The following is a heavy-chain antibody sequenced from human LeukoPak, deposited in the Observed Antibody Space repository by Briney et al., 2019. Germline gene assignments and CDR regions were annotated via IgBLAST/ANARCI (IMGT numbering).Heavy chain of an antibody. CDR3: ARAGGYSGFDY. D-gene: IGHD5-12*01. V-gene: IGHV4-4*07. CDR2: IYTSGST. J-gene: IGHJ4*02. CDR1: GDSVSDYY. Sequence: SETLSLTCIVSGDSVSDYYWSWIRQPVGKGLEWMGRIYTSGSTNYNPSLKSRVTMSVDTSKNQFSLKLSSVTAADTAVYYCARAGGYSGFDYWGQGTLVTVSS.